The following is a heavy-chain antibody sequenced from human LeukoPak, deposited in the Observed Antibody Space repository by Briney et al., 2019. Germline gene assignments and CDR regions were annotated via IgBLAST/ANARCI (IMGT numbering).Heavy chain of an antibody. CDR3: AKARITMIVVANPLDY. CDR2: ISYDGSNK. CDR1: GFTFSSYG. D-gene: IGHD3-22*01. Sequence: GGSLRLSCAASGFTFSSYGMHWVRQAPGKGLEWVAVISYDGSNKYYADSVEGRFTISRDNSKNTLYLQMNSLRAEDTAVYYCAKARITMIVVANPLDYWGQGTLVTVSS. J-gene: IGHJ4*02. V-gene: IGHV3-30*18.